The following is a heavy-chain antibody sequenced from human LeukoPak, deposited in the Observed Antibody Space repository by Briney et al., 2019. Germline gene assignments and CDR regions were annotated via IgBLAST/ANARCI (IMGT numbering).Heavy chain of an antibody. CDR1: GGSFSGYY. Sequence: SETLSLTCAVHGGSFSGYYWSWIRQPPRKGLEWIGEINHSGSTNYNPSIKSRATISVDTSKNQFSLKLSSVTAADTAVYYCARGLRPTYYYGSGSRRQGFDYWGQGTLVTVSS. CDR2: INHSGST. J-gene: IGHJ4*02. D-gene: IGHD3-10*01. CDR3: ARGLRPTYYYGSGSRRQGFDY. V-gene: IGHV4-34*01.